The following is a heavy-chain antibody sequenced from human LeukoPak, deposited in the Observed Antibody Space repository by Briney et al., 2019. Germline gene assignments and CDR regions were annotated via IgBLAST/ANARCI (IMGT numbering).Heavy chain of an antibody. CDR1: GFSFSSHG. D-gene: IGHD3-22*01. V-gene: IGHV3-23*01. J-gene: IGHJ4*02. CDR3: VRDWGYDSSGYWQKYFDS. CDR2: ISPSGDIT. Sequence: GGSLRLSCAGSGFSFSSHGMNWVRQAPGKGLEWVSGISPSGDITYYTDSVKGRFTISRDNAKNTLHLQMNSLRAEDTAVYYCVRDWGYDSSGYWQKYFDSWGQGTLVTVSS.